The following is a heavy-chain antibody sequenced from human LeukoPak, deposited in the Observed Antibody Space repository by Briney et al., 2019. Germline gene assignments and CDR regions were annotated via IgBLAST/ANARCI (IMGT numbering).Heavy chain of an antibody. CDR1: GGSISSYY. V-gene: IGHV4-59*08. D-gene: IGHD3-9*01. CDR2: IYYSGST. J-gene: IGHJ5*02. CDR3: ARLPPYHDILTGYYVSSWFDP. Sequence: PSETLSLTCTVSGGSISSYYWSWIRQPPGKGLEWIGYIYYSGSTNYNPSLKSRVTISVDTSKNQFSLKLSSVTAADTAVYYCARLPPYHDILTGYYVSSWFDPWGQGTLVTVSS.